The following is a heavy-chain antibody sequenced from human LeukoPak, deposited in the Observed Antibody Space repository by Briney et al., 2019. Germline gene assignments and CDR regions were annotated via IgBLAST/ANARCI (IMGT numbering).Heavy chain of an antibody. CDR3: ARGQWLPVFDF. Sequence: RASETLSLTCTVSGGSISSYYWSWIRQPPGKGLEWIGYFYHSGSTNYNPSLKSRVTISVDTSKNHFSLKLSSVTAADTAVYYCARGQWLPVFDFWGQRTLVTVSS. V-gene: IGHV4-59*01. CDR2: FYHSGST. CDR1: GGSISSYY. J-gene: IGHJ4*02. D-gene: IGHD3-22*01.